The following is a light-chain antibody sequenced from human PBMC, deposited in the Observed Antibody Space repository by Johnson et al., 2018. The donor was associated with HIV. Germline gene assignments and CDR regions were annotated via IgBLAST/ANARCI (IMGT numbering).Light chain of an antibody. V-gene: IGLV1-51*01. J-gene: IGLJ1*01. CDR2: DNN. CDR1: SSNIGNNY. Sequence: QSVLTQPPSVSAAPGQKVTISCSGSSSNIGNNYVSWYQQLPGTAPKLLIYDNNKRPSGIPDRFSGSKSGTSATLGITGLQTGDEAYYYCGTWDSSLSACYVFGTGTKVSV. CDR3: GTWDSSLSACYV.